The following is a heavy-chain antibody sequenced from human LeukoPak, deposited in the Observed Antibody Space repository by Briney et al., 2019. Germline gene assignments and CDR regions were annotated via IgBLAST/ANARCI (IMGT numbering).Heavy chain of an antibody. CDR3: ARAAQSDIEAPAGY. CDR1: GGSISSGDYC. Sequence: SETLSLTCTVSGGSISSGDYCWSWIRQRPGEGLQWLGYICSSGSAYYNASLKSRVSMSTDTSNNQLSLKLNSVTAADTAVYFCARAAQSDIEAPAGYWGQGTLVTVSS. V-gene: IGHV4-31*03. CDR2: ICSSGSA. J-gene: IGHJ4*02.